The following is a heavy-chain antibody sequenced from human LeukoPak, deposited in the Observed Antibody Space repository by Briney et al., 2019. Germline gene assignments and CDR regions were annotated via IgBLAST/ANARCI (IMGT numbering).Heavy chain of an antibody. CDR1: ADSLSSGGHY. D-gene: IGHD3-10*01. J-gene: IGHJ4*02. V-gene: IGHV4-31*03. CDR2: IHHSGRS. CDR3: ARGGNRFGGFYFDY. Sequence: SQTLSLTCTISADSLSSGGHYWAWIRQFPGKGLEAIGYIHHSGRSRHNPALKDRVAISVDTSRKQFALKLSSVTAADTAMYYCARGGNRFGGFYFDYWGQGIQVIVSS.